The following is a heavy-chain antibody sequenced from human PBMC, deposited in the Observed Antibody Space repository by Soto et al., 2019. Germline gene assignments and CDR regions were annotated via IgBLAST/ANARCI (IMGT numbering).Heavy chain of an antibody. V-gene: IGHV6-1*01. D-gene: IGHD1-26*01. J-gene: IGHJ5*01. CDR1: GDSVSSKSSA. Sequence: SQTLSLTCAISGDSVSSKSSAWNCISHSPSRGLEWLGRTYYRSKLSTDYAVSVESRITINPDTSKNQFSLHLNSVTPEDTAVHYCTRALAGSYDSWGQGTLVTVSS. CDR3: TRALAGSYDS. CDR2: TYYRSKLST.